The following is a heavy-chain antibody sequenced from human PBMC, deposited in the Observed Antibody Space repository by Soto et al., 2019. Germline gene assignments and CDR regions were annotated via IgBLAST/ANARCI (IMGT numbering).Heavy chain of an antibody. D-gene: IGHD1-1*01. V-gene: IGHV3-23*01. CDR1: GFTFSSYA. CDR2: MSGGGGST. J-gene: IGHJ4*02. Sequence: EVQLLESGGGVVQPGGSLRLSCAASGFTFSSYAMSWVRQAPGKGLEWVSAMSGGGGSTDYADSVKGRFTISRDNSKNTVSLEMTLLRAEDTAVYYCTKLRTITTGASDCWGPGTLFTVAS. CDR3: TKLRTITTGASDC.